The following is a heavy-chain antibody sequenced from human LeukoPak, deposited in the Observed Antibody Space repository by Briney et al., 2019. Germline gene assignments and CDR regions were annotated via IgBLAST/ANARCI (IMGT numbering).Heavy chain of an antibody. V-gene: IGHV3-9*01. CDR3: ARGSVIAVAGTLVY. CDR1: GFTFYDYA. Sequence: GGSLRLSCVASGFTFYDYAMHWVRQAPGKGLEWVSGISWHSVTTTYVDSVEGRFTISRDNAKNSLHLQMNSLRAEDTAVYYCARGSVIAVAGTLVYWGQGTLVTVSS. J-gene: IGHJ4*02. D-gene: IGHD6-19*01. CDR2: ISWHSVTT.